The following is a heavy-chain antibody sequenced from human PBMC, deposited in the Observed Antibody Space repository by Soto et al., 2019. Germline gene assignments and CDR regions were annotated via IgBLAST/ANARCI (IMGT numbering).Heavy chain of an antibody. CDR3: ARDRYSSGWYGGTPFDY. J-gene: IGHJ4*02. CDR2: IIPIFGAA. Sequence: SVKVSCKASGGTFSSYAISWVRQAPGQGLEWMGGIIPIFGAANYAQKFQGRVTITADKSTSTAYMELSSLRSEDTAVYYCARDRYSSGWYGGTPFDYWGQGTLVTVSS. CDR1: GGTFSSYA. V-gene: IGHV1-69*06. D-gene: IGHD6-19*01.